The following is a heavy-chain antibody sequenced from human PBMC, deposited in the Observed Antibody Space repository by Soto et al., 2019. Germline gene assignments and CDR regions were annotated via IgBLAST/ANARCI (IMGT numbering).Heavy chain of an antibody. CDR3: ARLRDSDGMDV. CDR2: IIPILGIA. J-gene: IGHJ6*02. Sequence: QVQLVQSGAEVTKPGSSVKVSCKASGGTFSSYTISWVRQAPGQGLEWMGRIIPILGIANFAQKFQGRVTITADTSTSTAYTELSSLRSEDTAVYYCARLRDSDGMDVWGQGTTVTVSS. V-gene: IGHV1-69*02. D-gene: IGHD1-26*01. CDR1: GGTFSSYT.